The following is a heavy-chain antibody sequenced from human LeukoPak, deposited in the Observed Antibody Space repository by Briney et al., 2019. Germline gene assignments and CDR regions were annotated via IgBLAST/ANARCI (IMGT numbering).Heavy chain of an antibody. D-gene: IGHD3-9*01. V-gene: IGHV4-39*01. Sequence: PSETLSLTCTVSGGSISSSSYYWGWIRQPPGKGLEWIGSMYSSGSTYYNPSLKSRVIMSVDTSKNQFSLKLSSVTAADTAVYYCARQYQLRYFDWLLYWYFDLWGRGTLVTVSS. J-gene: IGHJ2*01. CDR2: MYSSGST. CDR3: ARQYQLRYFDWLLYWYFDL. CDR1: GGSISSSSYY.